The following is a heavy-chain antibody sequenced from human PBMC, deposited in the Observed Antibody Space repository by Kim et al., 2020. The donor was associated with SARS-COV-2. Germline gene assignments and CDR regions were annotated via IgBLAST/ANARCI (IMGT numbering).Heavy chain of an antibody. CDR1: GGFISSGGYY. CDR2: IYYSGST. D-gene: IGHD6-19*01. J-gene: IGHJ6*02. V-gene: IGHV4-31*03. CDR3: ARGPWLPTGYYYGMDV. Sequence: SETLSLTCTVSGGFISSGGYYWSWIRQHPGKGLEWIGYIYYSGSTYYNPSLKSRVTISVDTSKNQFSLKLSSVTAADTAVYYCARGPWLPTGYYYGMDVWGQGTTVTVSS.